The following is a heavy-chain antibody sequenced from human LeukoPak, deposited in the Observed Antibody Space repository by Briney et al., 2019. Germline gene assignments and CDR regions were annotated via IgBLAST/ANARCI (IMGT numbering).Heavy chain of an antibody. Sequence: ASVEVSCKASGYTFTSYYMHWVRQAPGQGLEWMGVINPSDETTTYAQKFQGRVTMTRDTSTSTVYMELSSLTSEDTAVYYCARGSHDSSGYSSKAYSFDYWGQGTLVTVSS. D-gene: IGHD3-22*01. CDR2: INPSDETT. J-gene: IGHJ4*02. CDR3: ARGSHDSSGYSSKAYSFDY. V-gene: IGHV1-46*01. CDR1: GYTFTSYY.